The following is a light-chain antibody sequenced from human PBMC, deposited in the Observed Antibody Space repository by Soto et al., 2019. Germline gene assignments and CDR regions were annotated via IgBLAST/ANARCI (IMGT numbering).Light chain of an antibody. CDR3: QQRSKWPVT. J-gene: IGKJ4*01. CDR1: QSVNSY. Sequence: EIVLTQSPATLSLSPGERATLSCRASQSVNSYLAWYQQKPGQAPRLLIYDATSRATGIPARFSGSGSGTDFTLTISSLEPEDFGVYYCQQRSKWPVTFGGGTKVEIK. CDR2: DAT. V-gene: IGKV3-11*01.